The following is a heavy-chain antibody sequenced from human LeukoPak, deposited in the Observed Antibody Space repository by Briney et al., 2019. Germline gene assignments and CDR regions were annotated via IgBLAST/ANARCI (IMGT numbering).Heavy chain of an antibody. J-gene: IGHJ4*02. V-gene: IGHV3-30*18. D-gene: IGHD3-3*01. CDR3: AKGTPGTYYDFWSGYSGTYYFDY. CDR2: ISYDGSNK. CDR1: GFTFSSYG. Sequence: PGGSLRLSCAASGFTFSSYGMHWVRQAPGKGLEWVAVISYDGSNKYYAGSVKGRFTISRDNSKNTLYLQMNSLRAEDTAVYYCAKGTPGTYYDFWSGYSGTYYFDYWGQGTLVTVSS.